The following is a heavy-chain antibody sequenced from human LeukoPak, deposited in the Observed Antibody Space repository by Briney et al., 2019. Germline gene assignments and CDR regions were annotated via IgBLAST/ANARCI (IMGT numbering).Heavy chain of an antibody. CDR3: ARARVGYCSSTSCHEYYFDY. J-gene: IGHJ4*02. Sequence: ASVKVSCKASGFTFTSSAMQWVRQARGQRLEWIGWIVVGSGNTNYAQKFQERVTITRDMSTSTACMELSSLRSEDTAVYYCARARVGYCSSTSCHEYYFDYWGQGTLVTVSS. CDR1: GFTFTSSA. D-gene: IGHD2-2*01. CDR2: IVVGSGNT. V-gene: IGHV1-58*02.